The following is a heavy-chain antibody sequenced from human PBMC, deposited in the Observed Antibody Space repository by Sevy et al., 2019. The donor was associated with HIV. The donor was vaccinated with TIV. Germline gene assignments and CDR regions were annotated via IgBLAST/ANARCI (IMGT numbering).Heavy chain of an antibody. CDR2: IWYDGSKK. J-gene: IGHJ4*02. CDR3: ARERDENSSGWAVPFDN. D-gene: IGHD6-19*01. CDR1: GFSFSTYG. V-gene: IGHV3-33*01. Sequence: GESLKISCATSGFSFSTYGMHWVRQAPGKGLEWVAGIWYDGSKKQYADSVKGRFTISRDNSKNTMYLQMNSLRVEDTALVYCARERDENSSGWAVPFDNWGQGTLVTVSS.